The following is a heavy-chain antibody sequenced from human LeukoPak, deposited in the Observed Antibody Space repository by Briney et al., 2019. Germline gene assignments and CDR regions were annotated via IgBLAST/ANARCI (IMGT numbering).Heavy chain of an antibody. Sequence: PSETLSLTCTVSGGSISSSSYYWGWIRQPPGKGLEWIGSIYYSGSTYYNPSLKSRVTISVDTSKNQFSLKLSSVTAADTAVYYRARLLIAVAGSDWFDPWGQGTLVTVSS. D-gene: IGHD6-19*01. V-gene: IGHV4-39*01. CDR2: IYYSGST. CDR1: GGSISSSSYY. CDR3: ARLLIAVAGSDWFDP. J-gene: IGHJ5*02.